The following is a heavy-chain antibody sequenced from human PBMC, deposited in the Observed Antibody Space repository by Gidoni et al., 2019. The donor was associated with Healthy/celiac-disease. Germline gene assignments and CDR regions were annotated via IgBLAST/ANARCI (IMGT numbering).Heavy chain of an antibody. J-gene: IGHJ4*02. Sequence: QVQLQQWGAGLLKPSETLSLTCAVHGGSFSGYYWSWIRQPPGKGLEWIGEINPSGSTNYNPSLKSRVTISVDTAKNQFALKLSSVTAADTAVYYCARGGGYYGSGSPARTKMFGYWGQGTLVTVSS. V-gene: IGHV4-34*01. CDR1: GGSFSGYY. D-gene: IGHD3-10*01. CDR3: ARGGGYYGSGSPARTKMFGY. CDR2: INPSGST.